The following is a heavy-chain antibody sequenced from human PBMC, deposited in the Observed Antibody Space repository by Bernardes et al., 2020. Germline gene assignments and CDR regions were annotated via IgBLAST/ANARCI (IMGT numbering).Heavy chain of an antibody. V-gene: IGHV3-7*01. CDR1: GFSFSVYW. J-gene: IGHJ4*02. CDR3: ARLEAD. CDR2: IKQDGSEK. Sequence: GSSLRLSCAASGFSFSVYWMSWVRQAPGKGLEWVANIKQDGSEKYYVDSVKGRFTISRDNAKNSLYLQMNSLRAEDTAVYYCARLEADWGQGTLVTVSS.